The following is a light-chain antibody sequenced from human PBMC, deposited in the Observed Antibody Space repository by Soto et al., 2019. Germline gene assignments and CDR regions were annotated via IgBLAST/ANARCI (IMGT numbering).Light chain of an antibody. J-gene: IGKJ4*01. CDR3: QQRRTWPPLT. V-gene: IGKV3-11*01. CDR1: QSVSNF. CDR2: DAS. Sequence: EIVLTQSPATLSLSPGERATLSCRASQSVSNFLAWYQQKPGQAPRLLIYDASTRATGIPARFSGSVSGTDFALTISSLEPEDFAVYYCQQRRTWPPLTFGGGTKVEIK.